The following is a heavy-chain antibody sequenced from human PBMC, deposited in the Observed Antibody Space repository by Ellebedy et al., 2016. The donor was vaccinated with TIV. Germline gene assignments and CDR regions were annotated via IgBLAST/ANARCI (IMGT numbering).Heavy chain of an antibody. D-gene: IGHD6-19*01. CDR1: GYTFTGYY. CDR2: ISAYNGNT. CDR3: ARDGGGPIAVYDY. J-gene: IGHJ4*02. Sequence: ASVKVSCKASGYTFTGYYMHWVRQAPGQGLEWMGWISAYNGNTNYAQKLQGRVTMTTDTSTSTAYMELRSLRSDDTAAYYCARDGGGPIAVYDYWGQGTLVTVSS. V-gene: IGHV1-18*04.